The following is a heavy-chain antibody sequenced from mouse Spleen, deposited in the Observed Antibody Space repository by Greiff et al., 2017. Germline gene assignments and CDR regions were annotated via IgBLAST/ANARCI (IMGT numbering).Heavy chain of an antibody. D-gene: IGHD1-1*01. J-gene: IGHJ4*01. V-gene: IGHV1-42*01. CDR1: GYSFTGYY. CDR2: INPSTGGT. Sequence: EVQLQQSGPELVKPGASVKISCKPSGYSFTGYYMNWVKQSPEKSLEWIGEINPSTGGTTYNQKFKAKATLTVDKSSSTAYMQLKSLTSEDSAVYYCARRDYGSTFYAMDYWGQGTSVTVSS. CDR3: ARRDYGSTFYAMDY.